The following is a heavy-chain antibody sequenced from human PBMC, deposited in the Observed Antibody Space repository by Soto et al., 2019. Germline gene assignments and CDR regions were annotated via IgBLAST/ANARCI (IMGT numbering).Heavy chain of an antibody. CDR3: ARGLDQPPVGLYFDT. J-gene: IGHJ4*02. Sequence: VKVSCKASGGTFSSYAISWVRQAPGQGLEWMGGIIPIFGTANYAQKFQGRVTITADESTSTAYMELSSLRSEDTAVYYCARGLDQPPVGLYFDTWGQGTLVTVSS. D-gene: IGHD2-2*01. CDR1: GGTFSSYA. CDR2: IIPIFGTA. V-gene: IGHV1-69*01.